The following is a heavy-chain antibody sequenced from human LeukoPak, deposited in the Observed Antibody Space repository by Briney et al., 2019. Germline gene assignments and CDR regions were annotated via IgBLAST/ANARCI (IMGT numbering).Heavy chain of an antibody. CDR3: ARGDGQQLGNFDY. CDR2: INAGNGNT. V-gene: IGHV1-3*03. J-gene: IGHJ4*02. Sequence: AASVKVSCKASGGTFSSYAISWVRQAPGQRLEWMGWINAGNGNTKYSQEFQGRVTITRDTSASTAYMELSSLTSEDMAVYYCARGDGQQLGNFDYWGQGTLVTVSS. CDR1: GGTFSSYA. D-gene: IGHD6-13*01.